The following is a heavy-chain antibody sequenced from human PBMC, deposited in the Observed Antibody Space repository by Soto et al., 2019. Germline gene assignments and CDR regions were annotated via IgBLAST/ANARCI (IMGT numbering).Heavy chain of an antibody. CDR2: ISKDGSNK. Sequence: GGSLRLSCAASGFTFSSYAMYWVRQAPGKGLEWVAVISKDGSNKYYGDSVKGRVTISRDNSKNTVFLQINSLRAEDTAVYYCARNYYDSSGYFLDWFDPWGQGTLVTVSS. CDR3: ARNYYDSSGYFLDWFDP. CDR1: GFTFSSYA. D-gene: IGHD3-22*01. J-gene: IGHJ5*02. V-gene: IGHV3-30-3*01.